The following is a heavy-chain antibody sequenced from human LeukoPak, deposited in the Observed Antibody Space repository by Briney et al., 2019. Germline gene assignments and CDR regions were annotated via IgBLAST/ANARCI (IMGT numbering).Heavy chain of an antibody. CDR1: GGSISSYY. J-gene: IGHJ4*02. D-gene: IGHD2-2*01. CDR3: ASAYCSSTSCPYYFDY. CDR2: IYHSGST. V-gene: IGHV4-59*12. Sequence: SETLSLTCTVSGGSISSYYWSWIRQPPGKGLEWIGYIYHSGSTYYNPSLKSRVTISVDRSKNQFSLKLSSVTAADTAVYYCASAYCSSTSCPYYFDYWGQGTLVTVSS.